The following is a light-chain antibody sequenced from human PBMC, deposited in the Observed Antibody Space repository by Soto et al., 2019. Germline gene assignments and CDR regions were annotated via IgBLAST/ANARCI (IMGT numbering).Light chain of an antibody. J-gene: IGKJ2*01. CDR2: RIF. CDR1: QSLVHSNGHTY. Sequence: DIVMTQTPLSSPVVLGQPASISCKSSQSLVHSNGHTYLTWIQQRPGRPPRLLIYRIFNRSFGVPDRFSGSGAGTEFTLKISAVEAEDVGVYYCLQTTAFPHTFGQGTKLEIK. V-gene: IGKV2-24*01. CDR3: LQTTAFPHT.